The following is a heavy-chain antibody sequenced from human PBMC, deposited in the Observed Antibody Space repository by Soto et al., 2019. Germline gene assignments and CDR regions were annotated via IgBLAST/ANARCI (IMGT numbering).Heavy chain of an antibody. CDR2: IYHSGST. CDR1: GGSISSSNL. D-gene: IGHD6-13*01. Sequence: TLSLTCAVSGGSISSSNLWSWVRQPPGKGLEWIGEIYHSGSTNYNPSLKSRVTISVDKSKNQFSLKLSSVTAADTAVYYCARDRIAAAGRTGFDYWGQGTLVTVSS. CDR3: ARDRIAAAGRTGFDY. J-gene: IGHJ4*02. V-gene: IGHV4-4*02.